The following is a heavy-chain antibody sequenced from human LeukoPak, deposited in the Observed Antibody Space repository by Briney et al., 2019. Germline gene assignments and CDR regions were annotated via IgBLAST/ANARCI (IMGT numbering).Heavy chain of an antibody. V-gene: IGHV3-64D*06. CDR2: FSDNGGST. Sequence: GGSLRLSCSASGFILRSHAMHWVRQAPGKGLEYVSRFSDNGGSTYYADSVKGRFTISRDNSKNTLYLQMSSLRAVDTAVYYCVKDNEAGGSPFDRWGQGTLVTVSS. D-gene: IGHD1-1*01. CDR1: GFILRSHA. CDR3: VKDNEAGGSPFDR. J-gene: IGHJ4*02.